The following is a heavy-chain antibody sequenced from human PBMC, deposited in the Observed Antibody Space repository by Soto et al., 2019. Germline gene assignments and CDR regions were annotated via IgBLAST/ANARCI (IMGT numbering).Heavy chain of an antibody. CDR1: GFTFSSYE. V-gene: IGHV3-48*03. CDR3: ARDGRNDYYYDGMDV. Sequence: EVQLVESGGGLVQPGGSLRLSCAASGFTFSSYEMNWVRQALGKGLEWVSYISSSGSTIYYADSVKGRFTISRDNAKNSLYLQMNSLRAEDTAVYYCARDGRNDYYYDGMDVWGQGTTVTVSS. CDR2: ISSSGSTI. D-gene: IGHD3-16*01. J-gene: IGHJ6*02.